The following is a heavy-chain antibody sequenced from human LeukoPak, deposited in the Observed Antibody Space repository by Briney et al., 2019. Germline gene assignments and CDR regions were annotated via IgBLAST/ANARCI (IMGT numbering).Heavy chain of an antibody. J-gene: IGHJ3*02. CDR1: GFTFSSYS. D-gene: IGHD6-13*01. CDR3: ARRMGVAAGHAFDI. CDR2: ISSSSSYI. Sequence: GGSLRLSCAASGFTFSSYSMNWVRQAPGKGLEWVSSISSSSSYIYYADSVKGRFTISRDNAKNSLYLQMNSLRAEDTAVYYCARRMGVAAGHAFDIWGQGTMVTVSS. V-gene: IGHV3-21*01.